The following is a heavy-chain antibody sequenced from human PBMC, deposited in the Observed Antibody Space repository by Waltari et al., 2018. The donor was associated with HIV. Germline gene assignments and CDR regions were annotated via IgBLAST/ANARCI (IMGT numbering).Heavy chain of an antibody. V-gene: IGHV1-69*04. J-gene: IGHJ3*02. D-gene: IGHD2-2*01. CDR3: ARDRKYCSTSTCYSAFDI. CDR2: VNPVFKIV. Sequence: QVRLEQSGAEMKKPGSSVKVSCKLSGGSFINYAINWVRQAPGQGLEWMGSVNPVFKIVNTLQTLQDIAKLMADTSTTTGYMELSSLRSDDTAMYFCARDRKYCSTSTCYSAFDIWGQGTLVTVSS. CDR1: GGSFINYA.